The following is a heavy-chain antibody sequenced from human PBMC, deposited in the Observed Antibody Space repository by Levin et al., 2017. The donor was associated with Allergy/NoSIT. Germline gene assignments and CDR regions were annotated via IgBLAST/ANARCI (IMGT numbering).Heavy chain of an antibody. CDR1: GGSISSSTYY. J-gene: IGHJ5*02. CDR2: FYYTGST. V-gene: IGHV4-39*07. D-gene: IGHD3-10*01. Sequence: NPSETLSLTCTVSGGSISSSTYYWGWIRQPPGKGLEWIGSFYYTGSTYYNPSLKSRVTISVDTSKNHISLRLNSLTAADTAVYYCARVYPVVRGVQSWFDPWGQGTLVTVSS. CDR3: ARVYPVVRGVQSWFDP.